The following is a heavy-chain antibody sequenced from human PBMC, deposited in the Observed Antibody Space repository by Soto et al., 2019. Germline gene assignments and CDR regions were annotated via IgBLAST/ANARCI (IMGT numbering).Heavy chain of an antibody. V-gene: IGHV6-1*01. Sequence: PSQTLSITCAISVDSVTGNRAAWNWIRQSPSRGLEWLGGTYYRSRWYDDYAVSVKSRITGTPDTAKNQFSLHLNSVTPEDTAVYYCARDFPYYFSSDSYLDYGGQGALVTVSS. CDR3: ARDFPYYFSSDSYLDY. D-gene: IGHD6-19*01. CDR1: VDSVTGNRAA. CDR2: TYYRSRWYD. J-gene: IGHJ4*02.